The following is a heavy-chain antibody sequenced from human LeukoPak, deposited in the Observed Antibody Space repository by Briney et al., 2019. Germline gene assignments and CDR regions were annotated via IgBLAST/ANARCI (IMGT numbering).Heavy chain of an antibody. CDR1: GFTFSSYE. V-gene: IGHV3-48*03. Sequence: GGSLRLSCAASGFTFSSYEMNWVRQAPGKGLEWVSYISSSGSTIYYADSVKGRFTISRDNAKNSLYLQMNSLRTDDTAVYFCVGGAWLAYWGQGTLVTVSS. CDR3: VGGAWLAY. CDR2: ISSSGSTI. D-gene: IGHD4-17*01. J-gene: IGHJ4*02.